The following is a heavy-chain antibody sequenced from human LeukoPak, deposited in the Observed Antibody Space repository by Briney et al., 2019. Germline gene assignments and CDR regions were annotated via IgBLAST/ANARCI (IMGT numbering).Heavy chain of an antibody. CDR1: GFTFSSFN. Sequence: GVLRLSCAASGFTFSSFNTSWVRQAPGKGLGWVSSISSTSTYIYDADSVKGRFTISRDNAKNSLYLQMNSLRAEDTAVYYCARVSYSSGWFFDYWGQGTLVTVSS. CDR2: ISSTSTYI. J-gene: IGHJ4*02. D-gene: IGHD6-19*01. V-gene: IGHV3-21*01. CDR3: ARVSYSSGWFFDY.